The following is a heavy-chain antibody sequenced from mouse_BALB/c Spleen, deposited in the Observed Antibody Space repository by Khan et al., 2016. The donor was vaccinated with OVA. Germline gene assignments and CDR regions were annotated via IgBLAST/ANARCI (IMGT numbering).Heavy chain of an antibody. J-gene: IGHJ3*01. Sequence: EVELVESGGDLVKPGGSLKLSCAASGFTFSTYGMSWVRQTPDKRLEWVATVSTGGGYTYYPDSVKGRFTISRDNAKNTLYLQMCGRKSEDTAMFYCTRLAYYCDSGGFAYWGRGTLVTVSA. V-gene: IGHV5-6*01. CDR1: GFTFSTYG. D-gene: IGHD1-1*01. CDR2: VSTGGGYT. CDR3: TRLAYYCDSGGFAY.